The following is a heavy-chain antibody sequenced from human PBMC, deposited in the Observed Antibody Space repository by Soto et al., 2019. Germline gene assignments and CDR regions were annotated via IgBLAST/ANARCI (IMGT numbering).Heavy chain of an antibody. J-gene: IGHJ6*03. CDR1: GFTFSNFA. Sequence: EVQMLESGGGSVQPGGSLRLSCAASGFTFSNFAMGWVRHAPGKGLEWVSEITGSTGSTYYADSVRGRFFISRDNSKNTLHLQMNSLRVEDTAVYYCVKDTSSSPYYMDVWGKGTTVTVSS. D-gene: IGHD2-2*01. CDR2: ITGSTGST. V-gene: IGHV3-23*01. CDR3: VKDTSSSPYYMDV.